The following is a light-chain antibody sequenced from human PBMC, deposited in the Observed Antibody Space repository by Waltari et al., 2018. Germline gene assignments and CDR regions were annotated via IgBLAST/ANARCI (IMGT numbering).Light chain of an antibody. J-gene: IGKJ1*01. CDR3: QHHIRLPAT. CDR2: GAS. V-gene: IGKV3D-15*01. CDR1: QSIRRN. Sequence: IMLTQSPGTLPLSPGERATLSCRASQSIRRNLAWYQQKPGQAPRLLIYGASTRATGIPARFSGSGSGSAFSLTISGLQSEDSAVYYCQHHIRLPATFGQGTKVEIK.